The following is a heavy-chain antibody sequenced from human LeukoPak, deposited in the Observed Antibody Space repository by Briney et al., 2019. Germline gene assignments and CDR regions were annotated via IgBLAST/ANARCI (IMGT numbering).Heavy chain of an antibody. J-gene: IGHJ6*02. Sequence: ASVKVSCKASGGTFSSYAISWVRQAPGQGLEWMGGIIPIFGTANYAQKFQGRVTITADESTSTAYMELSSLRSEDTAVYYCARALRKYYYYYYGMDVWGQGTTVTVSS. D-gene: IGHD4-17*01. CDR3: ARALRKYYYYYYGMDV. V-gene: IGHV1-69*13. CDR2: IIPIFGTA. CDR1: GGTFSSYA.